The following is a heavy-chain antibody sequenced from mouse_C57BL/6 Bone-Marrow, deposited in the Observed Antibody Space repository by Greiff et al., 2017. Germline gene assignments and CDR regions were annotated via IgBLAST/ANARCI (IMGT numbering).Heavy chain of an antibody. CDR2: IDPSDSYT. Sequence: VQLQQPGAELVRPGTSVKLSCKASGYTFTSYWMHWVKQRPGQGLEWIGVIDPSDSYTNYNQKFKGKATLTVDTSSSTAYMQLSSLTSEDSAVYYSARWGAYWGQGTLGTVSA. CDR1: GYTFTSYW. CDR3: ARWGAY. J-gene: IGHJ3*01. V-gene: IGHV1-59*01.